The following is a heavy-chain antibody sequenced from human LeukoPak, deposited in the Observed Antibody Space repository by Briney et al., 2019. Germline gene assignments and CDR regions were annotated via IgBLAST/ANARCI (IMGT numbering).Heavy chain of an antibody. CDR3: ARNGYNYRDFDY. CDR2: IYSGGST. D-gene: IGHD5-24*01. Sequence: SETLSLTCTVSSGSISSYYWSWIRQPAGKGLEWIGRIYSGGSTNYNPSLKSRVTMSVDTSKNQFSLQLSSVTAADTAVYYCARNGYNYRDFDYWGQGTLVTVSS. CDR1: SGSISSYY. V-gene: IGHV4-4*07. J-gene: IGHJ4*02.